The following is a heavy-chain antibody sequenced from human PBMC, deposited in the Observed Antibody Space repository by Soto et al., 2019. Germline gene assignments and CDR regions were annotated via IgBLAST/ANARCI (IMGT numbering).Heavy chain of an antibody. CDR3: AREPGDYETNEDL. J-gene: IGHJ4*02. Sequence: PGGSLRFSCAASGFTFSYYGMHWVRQAPGKGLEWVALTWYDGSNSYYADSVKGRFTISRDNSGNTLYLQMNSLRAEDTALYYCAREPGDYETNEDLWGQGTLVTVSS. CDR1: GFTFSYYG. CDR2: TWYDGSNS. V-gene: IGHV3-33*01. D-gene: IGHD4-17*01.